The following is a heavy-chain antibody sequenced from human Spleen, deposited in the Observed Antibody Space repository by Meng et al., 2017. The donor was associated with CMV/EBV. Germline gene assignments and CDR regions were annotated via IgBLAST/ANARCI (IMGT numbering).Heavy chain of an antibody. CDR3: ARDGGDYGDSYYYYYGMDV. Sequence: LSLTCAASGFTFSSYSMNWVRQAPGKGLEWVSYISGSSSTIYYADSMKGRFTISKDNAKNSLYLQMNSLRAEDTAVYYCARDGGDYGDSYYYYYGMDVWGQGTTVTVSS. CDR2: ISGSSSTI. J-gene: IGHJ6*02. V-gene: IGHV3-48*04. CDR1: GFTFSSYS. D-gene: IGHD4-17*01.